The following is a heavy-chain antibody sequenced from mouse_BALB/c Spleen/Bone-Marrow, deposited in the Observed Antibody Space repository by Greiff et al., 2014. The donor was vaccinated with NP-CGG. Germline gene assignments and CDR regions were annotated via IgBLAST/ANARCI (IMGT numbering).Heavy chain of an antibody. CDR2: IYPGDGDT. CDR1: GYTFTSYW. CDR3: ARGDRYDGRSWFAY. J-gene: IGHJ3*01. V-gene: IGHV1-87*01. D-gene: IGHD2-14*01. Sequence: VKLQESGAELARPGASVKLSCKASGYTFTSYWMQWVKQRPGQGLEWIGAIYPGDGDTRYTQKFKGKATLTADKSSSTAYIQLSSLASEDSAVYYCARGDRYDGRSWFAYWGQGTLVTVSA.